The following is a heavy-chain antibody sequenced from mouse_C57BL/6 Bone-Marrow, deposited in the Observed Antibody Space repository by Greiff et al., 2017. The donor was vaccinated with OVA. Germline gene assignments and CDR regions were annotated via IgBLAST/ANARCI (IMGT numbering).Heavy chain of an antibody. D-gene: IGHD1-1*01. V-gene: IGHV5-15*01. CDR1: GFTFSDYG. J-gene: IGHJ4*01. CDR3: ARQGGRPYYDAMDY. Sequence: EVMLVESGGGLVQPGGSLKLSCAASGFTFSDYGMAWVRQAPWKGPEWVAFISNLAYSIYYADTVTGRFTIARENAKNTLYLEMSSLRSEDTAMYYCARQGGRPYYDAMDYWGEGTSGTVSS. CDR2: ISNLAYSI.